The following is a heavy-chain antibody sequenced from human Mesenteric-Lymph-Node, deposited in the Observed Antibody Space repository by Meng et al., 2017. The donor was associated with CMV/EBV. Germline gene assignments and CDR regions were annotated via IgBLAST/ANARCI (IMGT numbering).Heavy chain of an antibody. Sequence: KVSCKASGYSFTSYWSGWVRQLPGKGVEWRGIIYPGDSDTKYSPSFQGQVTIFADNSLTTAYLQWSSLKTSDTAMYYCTRAPPSTLYPLWLDSWGQGTLVTVSS. CDR3: TRAPPSTLYPLWLDS. CDR2: IYPGDSDT. J-gene: IGHJ4*02. V-gene: IGHV5-51*01. D-gene: IGHD2-21*01. CDR1: GYSFTSYW.